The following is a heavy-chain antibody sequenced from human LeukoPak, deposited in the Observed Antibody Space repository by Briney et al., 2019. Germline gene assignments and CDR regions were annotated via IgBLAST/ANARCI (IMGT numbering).Heavy chain of an antibody. J-gene: IGHJ4*02. Sequence: GGSLRLSCAASGFTFINAWMSWVRQAPGKGLEGVGRIKSETDGGTTDYAAPVKGRFTISRDDSKNTLYLQMNSLKTEDTAVYYCTTDFARGGHGGYGGQGTLVTVSS. CDR1: GFTFINAW. CDR3: TTDFARGGHGGY. CDR2: IKSETDGGTT. V-gene: IGHV3-15*01. D-gene: IGHD5-12*01.